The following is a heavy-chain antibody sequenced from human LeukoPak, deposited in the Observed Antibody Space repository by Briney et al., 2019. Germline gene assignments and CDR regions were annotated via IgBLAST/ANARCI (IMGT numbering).Heavy chain of an antibody. CDR1: SGAINSGNFF. V-gene: IGHV4-39*07. CDR3: ARSRYCSGWFNY. J-gene: IGHJ4*02. CDR2: VYYSGTT. Sequence: PSETLSLTCSVSSGAINSGNFFWAWIRQPPGKGLEWIGSVYYSGTTYYNPSLRSRLTISVDTSQSQFSLNLSSITAADTAVYYCARSRYCSGWFNYWGQGTLVTVSS. D-gene: IGHD6-19*01.